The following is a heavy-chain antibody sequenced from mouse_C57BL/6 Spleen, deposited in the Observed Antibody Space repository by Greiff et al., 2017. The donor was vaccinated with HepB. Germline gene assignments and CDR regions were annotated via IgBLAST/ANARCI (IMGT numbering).Heavy chain of an antibody. CDR1: GFTFSDYG. Sequence: EVQRVESGGGLVKPGGSLKLSCAASGFTFSDYGMHWVRQAPEKGLEWVAYISSGSSTIYYADTVKGRFTISRDNAKNTLFLQMTSLRSEDTAMYYCARSLDGYYSNPFDYWGQGTTLTVSS. D-gene: IGHD2-3*01. CDR2: ISSGSSTI. J-gene: IGHJ2*01. CDR3: ARSLDGYYSNPFDY. V-gene: IGHV5-17*01.